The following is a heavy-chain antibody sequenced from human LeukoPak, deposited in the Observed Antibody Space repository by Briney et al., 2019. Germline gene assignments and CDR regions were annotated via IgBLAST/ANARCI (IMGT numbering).Heavy chain of an antibody. CDR1: GDSISSYF. CDR2: FHDSGSA. J-gene: IGHJ5*02. D-gene: IGHD2-15*01. CDR3: ERDSHSVDTATPRGFDP. Sequence: SETLSLTCTVSGDSISSYFWSWIRQPPGKGLEWIWYFHDSGSANYNPSLKSRITMSVDTSKTQFSLKLRSVTAADTAVYYCERDSHSVDTATPRGFDPWGQGTLVTVSS. V-gene: IGHV4-59*01.